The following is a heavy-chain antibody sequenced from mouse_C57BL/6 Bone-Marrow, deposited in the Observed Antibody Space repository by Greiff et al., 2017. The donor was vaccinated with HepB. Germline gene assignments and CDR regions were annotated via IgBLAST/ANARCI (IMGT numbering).Heavy chain of an antibody. CDR2: ISSGGSYT. CDR1: GFTFSSYG. J-gene: IGHJ4*01. Sequence: VQLVESGGDLVKPGGSLKLSCAASGFTFSSYGMSWVRQTPDKRLEWVATISSGGSYTYYPDSVKGRFTISRDNAKNTLYLQMSSLKSEDTAMYYCARHDPYAMDYWGQGTSVTVSS. V-gene: IGHV5-6*01. CDR3: ARHDPYAMDY.